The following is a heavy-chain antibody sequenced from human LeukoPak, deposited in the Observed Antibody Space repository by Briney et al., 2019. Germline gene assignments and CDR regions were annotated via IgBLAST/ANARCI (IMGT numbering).Heavy chain of an antibody. CDR1: GGSISSSSYY. J-gene: IGHJ6*03. Sequence: PSETLSLTCTVSGGSISSSSYYWGWIRQPPGKGLEWIGSIHYSGSTYYNPSLKSRVTISVDTSKNQFSLKLSSVTAADTAVYYCARRGEFCSGGSCYVLRYYYYMDVWGKGTTVTVSS. V-gene: IGHV4-39*01. CDR2: IHYSGST. D-gene: IGHD2-15*01. CDR3: ARRGEFCSGGSCYVLRYYYYMDV.